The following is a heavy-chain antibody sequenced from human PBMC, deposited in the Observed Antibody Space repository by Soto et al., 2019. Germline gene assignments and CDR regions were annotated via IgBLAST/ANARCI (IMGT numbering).Heavy chain of an antibody. Sequence: EVQLLESGGGFVQPGGSLRLSCAVSGFTFTSYAMTWVRQAPGKGLEWVSAISGSGGSEFYADSVKGRFTISRDNSKNTIYLQIKSLRAEDTALYYCAKGDTTMITDYYAMAVWGQGTTVTVSS. J-gene: IGHJ6*02. CDR2: ISGSGGSE. CDR3: AKGDTTMITDYYAMAV. V-gene: IGHV3-23*01. D-gene: IGHD5-18*01. CDR1: GFTFTSYA.